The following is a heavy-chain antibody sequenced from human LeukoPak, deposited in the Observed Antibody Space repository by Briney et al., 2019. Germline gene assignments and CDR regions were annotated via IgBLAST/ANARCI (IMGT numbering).Heavy chain of an antibody. V-gene: IGHV3-23*01. CDR1: GFTFSSYA. Sequence: WGTLRLSCAASGFTFSSYAMSWVRQAPGKGLEWVSAISGSGGSTYYADSVKGRFTISRDNSKNTLYLQMNSLRAEDTAVYYCAKPVLGTFGVVITLYYFDYWGQGTLVTVSS. D-gene: IGHD3-3*01. CDR3: AKPVLGTFGVVITLYYFDY. CDR2: ISGSGGST. J-gene: IGHJ4*02.